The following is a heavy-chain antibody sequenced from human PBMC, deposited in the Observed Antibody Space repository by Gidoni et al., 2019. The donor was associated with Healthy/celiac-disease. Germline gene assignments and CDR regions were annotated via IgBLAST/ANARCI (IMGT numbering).Heavy chain of an antibody. Sequence: EVQLVESGGGLVQPGGSLRLSCAASGFPFSSYWMSWVRQAPGKGLEWVANIKQDGSEKYYVDSVKGRFTISRDNAKNSLYLQMNSLRAEDTAVYYCAREQEYSGYDGRAFDIWGQGTMVTVSS. CDR3: AREQEYSGYDGRAFDI. J-gene: IGHJ3*02. V-gene: IGHV3-7*01. CDR2: IKQDGSEK. CDR1: GFPFSSYW. D-gene: IGHD5-12*01.